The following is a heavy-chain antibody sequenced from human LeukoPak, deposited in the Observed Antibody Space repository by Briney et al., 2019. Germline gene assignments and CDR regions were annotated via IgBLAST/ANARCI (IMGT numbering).Heavy chain of an antibody. CDR2: IKQDGSEK. Sequence: QPGGSLRLSCAASGITFSNYWMTWVRQAPGKGLEWVANIKQDGSEKYYVDSVKGRFTISRDNAKNSLYLQMNSLRAEDTAVYHCASENYGDFDYWGQGTLVTVSS. CDR3: ASENYGDFDY. V-gene: IGHV3-7*01. D-gene: IGHD4-17*01. J-gene: IGHJ4*02. CDR1: GITFSNYW.